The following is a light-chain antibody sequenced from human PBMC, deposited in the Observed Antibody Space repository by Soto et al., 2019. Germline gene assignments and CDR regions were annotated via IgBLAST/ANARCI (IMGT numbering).Light chain of an antibody. Sequence: EIVLTQSPGTLSLSPGERATLSCRASQIISNSYLAWYQQKPGQAPRLLIYDASSRATGIPDRFSGSGSGTDFTLTISRVEPEDFAVYYCQHYSTSLLTFGGGTKVEIK. CDR2: DAS. CDR1: QIISNSY. V-gene: IGKV3-20*01. CDR3: QHYSTSLLT. J-gene: IGKJ4*01.